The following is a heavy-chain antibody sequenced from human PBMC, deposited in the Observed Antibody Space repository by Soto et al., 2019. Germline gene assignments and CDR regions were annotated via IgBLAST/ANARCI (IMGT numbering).Heavy chain of an antibody. D-gene: IGHD3-10*01. CDR3: AKDTYYGSGTYYNFDPLPLY. J-gene: IGHJ4*01. Sequence: PGGSLRLSCAASGFTFSSYAMSWVRQAPGKGLEWVSAISGSGGSTYYADSVKGRFTISRDNSKNTLYLQMNSLRAEDTAVYYCAKDTYYGSGTYYNFDPLPLYWGHGTLVTDSS. V-gene: IGHV3-23*01. CDR1: GFTFSSYA. CDR2: ISGSGGST.